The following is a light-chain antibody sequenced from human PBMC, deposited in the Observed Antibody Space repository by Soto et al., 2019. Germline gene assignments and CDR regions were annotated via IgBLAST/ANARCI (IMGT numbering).Light chain of an antibody. J-gene: IGKJ4*01. CDR3: QRSGGSVS. CDR1: QSVSSN. V-gene: IGKV3-15*01. CDR2: GAS. Sequence: EIVMTQSPATLSVSPGERATLSCRASQSVSSNLAWYQQKPGQAPRLLIYGASTRATGIPARFSGSGSGTEFTLTIHRLEPEDFAVYYCQRSGGSVSFGGGTKVDIK.